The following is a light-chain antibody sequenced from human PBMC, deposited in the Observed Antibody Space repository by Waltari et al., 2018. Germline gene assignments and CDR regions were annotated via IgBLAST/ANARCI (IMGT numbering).Light chain of an antibody. CDR1: TIGTYR. CDR2: YGR. V-gene: IGLV3-21*04. Sequence: SYVVTQPPSVSVAPGATATITCGGATIGTYRVHWYQQKSGQAPVLVIVYGRDRPSGIPDRFSGSNSGNTATLTISRVEAGDEARYYCHVWHPHVDPGVFGTGTEVTVL. CDR3: HVWHPHVDPGV. J-gene: IGLJ1*01.